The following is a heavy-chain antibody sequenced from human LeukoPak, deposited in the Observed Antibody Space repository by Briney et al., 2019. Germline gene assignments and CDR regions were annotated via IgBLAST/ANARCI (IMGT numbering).Heavy chain of an antibody. D-gene: IGHD6-19*01. CDR2: INPNSGST. CDR1: GYTFTGNY. J-gene: IGHJ3*02. CDR3: ARVDIAVAGAFDI. V-gene: IGHV1-2*02. Sequence: ASVKVSCKASGYTFTGNYMHWVRQAPGQGLEWMGWINPNSGSTIYAQKFQGRVTVTRDTSISTAYMELTRLRSDDTAVYYCARVDIAVAGAFDIWGQGTMVTVSS.